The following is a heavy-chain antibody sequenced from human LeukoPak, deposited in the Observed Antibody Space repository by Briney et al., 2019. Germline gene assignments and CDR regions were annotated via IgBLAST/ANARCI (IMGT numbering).Heavy chain of an antibody. Sequence: PGGTLRLSCAASGFTFSSYAMHWVRQAPGKGLEWVAVISYDGSNKYYADSVKGRFTISRDNSKDALYLQMNTLRAEDTAVYYCAKDVSWNWFDPGGQGTVVSVSS. CDR1: GFTFSSYA. J-gene: IGHJ5*02. V-gene: IGHV3-30*18. CDR3: AKDVSWNWFDP. CDR2: ISYDGSNK.